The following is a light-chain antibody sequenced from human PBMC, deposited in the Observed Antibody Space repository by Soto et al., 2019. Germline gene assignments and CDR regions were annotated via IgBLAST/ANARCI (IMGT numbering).Light chain of an antibody. CDR2: GAS. J-gene: IGKJ4*01. Sequence: EIVLTQSPGTLSLSPGERATLSCRASQSVSSSYLVWYQQKPGQAPRLLIYGASSRATGIPDRFSGSGSGTDFTLTISRLEPEDFAVYYCQHYGNSPALTFGGGTKVDIK. CDR3: QHYGNSPALT. CDR1: QSVSSSY. V-gene: IGKV3-20*01.